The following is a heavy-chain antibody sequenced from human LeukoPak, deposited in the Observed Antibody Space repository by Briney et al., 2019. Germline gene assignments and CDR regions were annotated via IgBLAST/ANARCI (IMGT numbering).Heavy chain of an antibody. J-gene: IGHJ6*03. CDR3: ARLGPYSSGYLYYFYYYMDV. Sequence: SEALSLTCTVSGGSVSSYYWSWIRQPAGKGLEWIGRIYTSGGTNYNPSLKSRVTMSVDTSKNQFSLNLTSVTAADTAVYCCARLGPYSSGYLYYFYYYMDVWGKGTTVTVSS. V-gene: IGHV4-4*07. CDR1: GGSVSSYY. CDR2: IYTSGGT. D-gene: IGHD3-22*01.